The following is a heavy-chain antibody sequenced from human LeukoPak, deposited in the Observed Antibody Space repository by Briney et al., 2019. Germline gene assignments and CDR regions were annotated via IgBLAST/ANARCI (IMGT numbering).Heavy chain of an antibody. J-gene: IGHJ5*02. D-gene: IGHD3-10*01. V-gene: IGHV3-30*18. CDR1: GFTFSSYD. CDR2: IANDGKTT. Sequence: PGGSLRLSCAASGFTFSSYDMHWVRQAPGKGLEWVAVIANDGKTTYYADSVKGRFTISRDNSKNTLYLQMNSLRAEDTAVYYCTKEGLPSGSSWSAWFDPWGQGTLVTVSS. CDR3: TKEGLPSGSSWSAWFDP.